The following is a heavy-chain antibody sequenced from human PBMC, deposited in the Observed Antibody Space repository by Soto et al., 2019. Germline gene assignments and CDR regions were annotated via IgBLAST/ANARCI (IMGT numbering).Heavy chain of an antibody. V-gene: IGHV3-23*01. Sequence: PWGSLRLSCAASGFTFISYVIIWVRQAPGKGLEWVSAIGGTSGSTYYADSVKGRFTISRDNSKNTMYLQMNSLRAEDTAVYYCAKRRGEGYFDYWGQGTLVTVSS. J-gene: IGHJ4*02. CDR1: GFTFISYV. D-gene: IGHD3-16*01. CDR2: IGGTSGST. CDR3: AKRRGEGYFDY.